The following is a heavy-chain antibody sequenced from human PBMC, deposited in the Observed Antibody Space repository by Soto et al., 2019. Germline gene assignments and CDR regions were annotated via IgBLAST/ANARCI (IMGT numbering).Heavy chain of an antibody. Sequence: PSDTLSLTCTVSGVSISSYYWTWTRQPPGKGLEWIGYIYYSGSSGSTNYSPSLKSRVTMSADTSKNQFSLKLSSVTAADTAVYYCARMNQLAPKRNAFDIWGQGTMVTVSS. CDR3: ARMNQLAPKRNAFDI. D-gene: IGHD1-1*01. V-gene: IGHV4-59*01. CDR1: GVSISSYY. CDR2: IYYSGSSGST. J-gene: IGHJ3*02.